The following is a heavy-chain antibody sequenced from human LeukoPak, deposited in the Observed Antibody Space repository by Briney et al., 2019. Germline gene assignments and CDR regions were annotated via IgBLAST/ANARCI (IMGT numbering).Heavy chain of an antibody. V-gene: IGHV4-61*02. Sequence: PSETLSLTCTVSGGSISSGSYYWSWIRQPAGKGLEWIGRIYTSGSTNYNPSLKSRVTISVDTSKNQFSLKLSSVTAADTAVYYCARDRRYSSSWYFDYWGQGTLVTVSS. CDR3: ARDRRYSSSWYFDY. D-gene: IGHD6-13*01. J-gene: IGHJ4*02. CDR2: IYTSGST. CDR1: GGSISSGSYY.